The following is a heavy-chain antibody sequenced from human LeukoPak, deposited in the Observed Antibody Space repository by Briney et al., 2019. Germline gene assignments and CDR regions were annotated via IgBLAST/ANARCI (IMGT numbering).Heavy chain of an antibody. J-gene: IGHJ4*02. D-gene: IGHD3-22*01. V-gene: IGHV4-4*07. CDR2: IYGSGST. CDR1: GGSISSYY. Sequence: PSETLSLTCTVAGGSISSYYWSWLRQPAGKGLEWTGRIYGSGSTNYNPSLWGRVTMSVDTSKNQVSLTLSSVTAADTAVYYCARDLGGLYYDSSGTDYWGQGTLVTVSS. CDR3: ARDLGGLYYDSSGTDY.